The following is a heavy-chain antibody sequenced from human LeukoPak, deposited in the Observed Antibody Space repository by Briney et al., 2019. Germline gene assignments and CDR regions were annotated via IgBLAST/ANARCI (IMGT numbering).Heavy chain of an antibody. V-gene: IGHV3-23*01. J-gene: IGHJ4*02. Sequence: PGGSLRLSCAASGFTFSNCAMSWVRQAPDKGLEWVSSISGPGGTTYYTDSLQGRFTISRDNSKNTLYLQMNSLRAEDTAVYYCRWEPKYWGQGTLVTVSS. CDR3: RWEPKY. D-gene: IGHD1-26*01. CDR2: ISGPGGTT. CDR1: GFTFSNCA.